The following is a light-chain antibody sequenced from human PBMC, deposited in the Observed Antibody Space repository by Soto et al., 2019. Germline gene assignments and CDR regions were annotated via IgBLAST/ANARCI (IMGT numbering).Light chain of an antibody. CDR3: QQSYSTPT. J-gene: IGKJ4*01. V-gene: IGKV1-39*01. CDR1: QSISNY. Sequence: DIQMTQSPSSLSASVGDRITITCRASQSISNYLNWYQQKPGNAPRLLIYDTSRLQSGVPSRFSGSGSGTDFTLTINSLQPEDFATYYCQQSYSTPTFGGGTKVEI. CDR2: DTS.